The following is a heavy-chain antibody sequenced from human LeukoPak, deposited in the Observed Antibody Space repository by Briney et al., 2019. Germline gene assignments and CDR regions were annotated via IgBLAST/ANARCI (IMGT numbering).Heavy chain of an antibody. CDR3: ARHGDYYDSSGYYYVGGVYYFDY. J-gene: IGHJ4*02. V-gene: IGHV4-39*01. Sequence: SETLSLTCTVSGGSISSSSYYWDWIRQPPGKGLEWIGSIYYSGSTYYNPSLKSRVTISVDTSKNQFSLKLSSVTAADTAVYYCARHGDYYDSSGYYYVGGVYYFDYWGQGTLVTVSS. D-gene: IGHD3-22*01. CDR2: IYYSGST. CDR1: GGSISSSSYY.